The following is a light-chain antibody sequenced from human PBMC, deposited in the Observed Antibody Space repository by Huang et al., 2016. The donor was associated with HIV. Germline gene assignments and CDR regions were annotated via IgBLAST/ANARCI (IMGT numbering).Light chain of an antibody. J-gene: IGKJ1*01. CDR2: KAS. V-gene: IGKV1-5*03. Sequence: DIQMNQSPSTLSASVGDRVTITCRASQSISSWLAWYQQKPGKAPKLLIYKASNLESGVPSRFSGSGSGTEFTLTISSLQPDDFATYYCQQYNSYWTFGQGTKVEIK. CDR1: QSISSW. CDR3: QQYNSYWT.